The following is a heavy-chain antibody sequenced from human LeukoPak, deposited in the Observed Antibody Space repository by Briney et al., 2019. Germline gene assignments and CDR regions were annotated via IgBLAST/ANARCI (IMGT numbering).Heavy chain of an antibody. V-gene: IGHV3-74*01. CDR2: INPDGSTT. D-gene: IGHD1-26*01. J-gene: IGHJ4*02. CDR3: AREGRESRGFDY. Sequence: GESLRLSCAASGFTFSRYWIHWVRQAPGKGLEWVSRINPDGSTTTYADSVKGRFTISRDNAKNTVYLQMNSLRAEDTAVYYCAREGRESRGFDYWGQGTLVTVSS. CDR1: GFTFSRYW.